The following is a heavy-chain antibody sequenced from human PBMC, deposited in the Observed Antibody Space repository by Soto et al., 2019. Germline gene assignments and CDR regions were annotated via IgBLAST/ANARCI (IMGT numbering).Heavy chain of an antibody. V-gene: IGHV3-30-3*01. Sequence: QVQLVESGGGVVQPGRSLRLSCAASGFTFSNYAMHWVRQAPGKGLEWVTFISYDGSNKYYADSVKGRFTISRDNSKNTLYLQMNSRRAEDTALSYCARELSDYHYSSDYFYPFDYWGQGTLVTVAS. CDR1: GFTFSNYA. J-gene: IGHJ4*02. CDR2: ISYDGSNK. CDR3: ARELSDYHYSSDYFYPFDY. D-gene: IGHD3-22*01.